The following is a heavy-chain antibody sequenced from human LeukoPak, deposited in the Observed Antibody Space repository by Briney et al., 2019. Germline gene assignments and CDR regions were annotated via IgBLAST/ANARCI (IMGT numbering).Heavy chain of an antibody. D-gene: IGHD2-15*01. CDR1: GGSFSGYY. CDR3: ARGRYCSADICSGGDAFDI. Sequence: PSETLSLTCAVYGGSFSGYYWSWIRQPPGKGLEWIGEINHSGSTNYNPSLKSRVTMSVDTSKNQFSLKLGSVTAADTAVYYCARGRYCSADICSGGDAFDIWGQGTMVSVSS. J-gene: IGHJ3*02. V-gene: IGHV4-34*01. CDR2: INHSGST.